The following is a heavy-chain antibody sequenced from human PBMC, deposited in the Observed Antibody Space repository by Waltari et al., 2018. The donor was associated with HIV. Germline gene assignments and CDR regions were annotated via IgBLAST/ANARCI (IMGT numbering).Heavy chain of an antibody. Sequence: EVQLLESGGGLVQPGGSLRLSCAASGFPFSSYAMHWVRQAPEKGREGVAGIGGGDDIYYADAVKGRFTISRDNSKNTVYLQMKSLRVEDTAIYYCARGRLHSNGLWDPAEHWGQGTLVTVSS. CDR3: ARGRLHSNGLWDPAEH. V-gene: IGHV3-23*01. CDR2: IGGGDDI. CDR1: GFPFSSYA. D-gene: IGHD2-8*01. J-gene: IGHJ4*02.